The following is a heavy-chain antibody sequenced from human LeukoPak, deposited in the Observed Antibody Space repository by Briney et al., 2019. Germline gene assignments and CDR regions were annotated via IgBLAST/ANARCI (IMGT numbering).Heavy chain of an antibody. CDR2: ISGSGSTT. CDR3: AKVTGSGI. Sequence: PGGSLGLSCAASGFTFGSYAMSWVRQAPGKGLEWVSAISGSGSTTYYADSVKGRFTISRDNSKNTLYLQMNSLRAEDTAVYYCAKVTGSGIWGQGTLVIVSS. D-gene: IGHD3-10*01. V-gene: IGHV3-23*01. J-gene: IGHJ4*02. CDR1: GFTFGSYA.